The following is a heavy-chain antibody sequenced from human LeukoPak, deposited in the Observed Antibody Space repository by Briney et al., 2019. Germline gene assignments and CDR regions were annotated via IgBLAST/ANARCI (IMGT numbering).Heavy chain of an antibody. Sequence: GGSLRLSCAASGFTFGSYGMHWVRQAPGKGLEWVAVTSYDGSNTYYADSVKGRFTISRDNSKNTLSLQMNSLRDEDSAIYYCAKAFQYYGSGSFDYWGQGILVTVSS. CDR2: TSYDGSNT. V-gene: IGHV3-30*18. CDR3: AKAFQYYGSGSFDY. CDR1: GFTFGSYG. D-gene: IGHD3-10*01. J-gene: IGHJ4*02.